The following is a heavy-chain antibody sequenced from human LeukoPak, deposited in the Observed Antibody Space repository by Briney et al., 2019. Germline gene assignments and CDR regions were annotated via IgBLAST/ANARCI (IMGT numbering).Heavy chain of an antibody. CDR2: TYHSGST. Sequence: SETLSLTCAVSGGSISSGGYSWSWIRQPPGKGLEWIGYTYHSGSTYYNPSLKSRVTISVDRSKNQFSLKPSSVTAADTAVYYCARAGQYYYDSSGYYLLDAFDIWGQGTMVTVSS. D-gene: IGHD3-22*01. CDR1: GGSISSGGYS. J-gene: IGHJ3*02. CDR3: ARAGQYYYDSSGYYLLDAFDI. V-gene: IGHV4-30-2*01.